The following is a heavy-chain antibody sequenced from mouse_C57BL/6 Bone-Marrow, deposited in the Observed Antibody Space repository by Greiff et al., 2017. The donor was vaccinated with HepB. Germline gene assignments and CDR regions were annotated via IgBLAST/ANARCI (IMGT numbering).Heavy chain of an antibody. Sequence: DVKLVESGGGLVQPGGSLKLSCAASGFTFSDYYMYWVRQTPEKRLEWVAYISNGGGSTYYPDTVKGRFTISRDNAKNTLYLQMSRLKSEDTAMYYCARQDIVKRNYYAMDYWGQGTSVTVSS. CDR2: ISNGGGST. D-gene: IGHD2-12*01. CDR1: GFTFSDYY. J-gene: IGHJ4*01. CDR3: ARQDIVKRNYYAMDY. V-gene: IGHV5-12*01.